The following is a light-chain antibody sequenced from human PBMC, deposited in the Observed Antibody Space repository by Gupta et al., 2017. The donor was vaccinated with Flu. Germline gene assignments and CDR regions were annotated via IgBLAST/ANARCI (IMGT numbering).Light chain of an antibody. J-gene: IGKJ2*03. CDR3: MQALQTPRS. V-gene: IGKV2-28*01. CDR1: QSLLHSNGYNY. Sequence: DIVMTQSPLSLLVTSGEPASISCRSSQSLLHSNGYNYLDWYLQKPGQSPQLLIYLGSNRASGVPDRFSGSGSGTDFTLKISRVEAEDVGVYYCMQALQTPRSFGQGTKLEIK. CDR2: LGS.